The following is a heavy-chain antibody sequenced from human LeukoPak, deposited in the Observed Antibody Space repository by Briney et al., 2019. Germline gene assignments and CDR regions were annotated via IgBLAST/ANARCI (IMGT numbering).Heavy chain of an antibody. D-gene: IGHD3-22*01. CDR2: ISSSGSTI. Sequence: GGSLGLSCAASGFTFSDYYMSWIRQAPGKGVGWVSYISSSGSTIYYADSVKGRFTISRDNAKNSLYLQMNSLRAEDTAVYYCARSADTIVVVIRFDYWGQGTLVTVSS. J-gene: IGHJ4*02. CDR1: GFTFSDYY. V-gene: IGHV3-11*01. CDR3: ARSADTIVVVIRFDY.